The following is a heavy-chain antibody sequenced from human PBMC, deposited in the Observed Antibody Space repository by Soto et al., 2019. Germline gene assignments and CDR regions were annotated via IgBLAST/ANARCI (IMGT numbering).Heavy chain of an antibody. J-gene: IGHJ6*02. CDR1: GYSFTSYW. CDR3: ARHGVRYCSGTSCRYGMDV. D-gene: IGHD2-2*01. V-gene: IGHV5-51*01. Sequence: GESLKISCKGSGYSFTSYWIGWVRQMPGKGLEWMGIIYPGDSTTRYSPSFQGQVTISADKSINTAYLQWSSLKASDTAMYYCARHGVRYCSGTSCRYGMDVWGQGTTVTVSS. CDR2: IYPGDSTT.